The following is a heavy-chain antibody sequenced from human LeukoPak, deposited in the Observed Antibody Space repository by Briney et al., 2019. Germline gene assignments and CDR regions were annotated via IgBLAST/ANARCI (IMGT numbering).Heavy chain of an antibody. CDR3: ARDPNPTYYYDSSGYLFDY. V-gene: IGHV1-46*01. CDR2: INPSGGST. CDR1: GYTFTSYY. J-gene: IGHJ4*02. Sequence: ASVKVSCKASGYTFTSYYMHWVRQAPGQGLEWMGIINPSGGSTSYAQKFQGRVTMTRDTSTSTVYMELSSLRSEDTAVYYCARDPNPTYYYDSSGYLFDYWGQGTLGTGSS. D-gene: IGHD3-22*01.